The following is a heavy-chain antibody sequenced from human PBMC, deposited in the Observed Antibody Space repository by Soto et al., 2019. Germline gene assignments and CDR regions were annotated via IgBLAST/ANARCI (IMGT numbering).Heavy chain of an antibody. CDR2: IKQDGSEK. D-gene: IGHD2-21*01. CDR3: ARDLAYCGGDCYDAFDI. J-gene: IGHJ3*02. Sequence: GSLRLSCAASGFTFSSYWMSWVRQAPGKGLEWVANIKQDGSEKYYVDSVKGRFTISRDNAKNSLYLQMNSLRAEDTAVYYCARDLAYCGGDCYDAFDIWGQGTMVTVSS. V-gene: IGHV3-7*01. CDR1: GFTFSSYW.